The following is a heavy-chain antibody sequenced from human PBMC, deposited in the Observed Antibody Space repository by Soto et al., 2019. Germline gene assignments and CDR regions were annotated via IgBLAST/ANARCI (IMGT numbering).Heavy chain of an antibody. V-gene: IGHV3-30*18. CDR2: ISYDVSNK. Sequence: GGSLRLSCAASGFTFSSYGMHWVRQAPGKGLEWVAVISYDVSNKYYADSVKGRFTISRDNSKNTLYLQMNSLRAEDTAVYYCAQPGGRDYCYYAMDVWGQGTRVTVSS. CDR1: GFTFSSYG. CDR3: AQPGGRDYCYYAMDV. J-gene: IGHJ6*02. D-gene: IGHD3-16*01.